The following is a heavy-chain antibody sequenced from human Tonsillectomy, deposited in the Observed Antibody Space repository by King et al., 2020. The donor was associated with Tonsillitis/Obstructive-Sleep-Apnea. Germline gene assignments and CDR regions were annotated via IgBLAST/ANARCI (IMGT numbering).Heavy chain of an antibody. CDR3: ARQNDESSGYYFDAFDI. V-gene: IGHV5-51*01. D-gene: IGHD3-22*01. CDR2: IYPGDSDT. J-gene: IGHJ3*02. CDR1: GYNFTTYW. Sequence: QLVQSGAEVKKPGESLKISCKGSGYNFTTYWIGWVRQMPGKGLEWMGIIYPGDSDTRYSPSFQGQIIISADKSISTAYLQWRSLKASDTAMYYCARQNDESSGYYFDAFDIWGQGTMVTVSS.